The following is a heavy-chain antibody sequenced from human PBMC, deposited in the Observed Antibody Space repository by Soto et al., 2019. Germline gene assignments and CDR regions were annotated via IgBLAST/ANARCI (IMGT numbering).Heavy chain of an antibody. J-gene: IGHJ4*02. Sequence: ESGGGVVQPGRSLRLSCAASGFTFSSYAMHWVRQAPGKGLEWVAVISYDGSNKYYADSVKGRFTISRDNSKNTLYLQMNSLRAEDTAVYYCARDGQAPRFDYWGQGTLVTVSS. CDR3: ARDGQAPRFDY. V-gene: IGHV3-30-3*01. CDR1: GFTFSSYA. CDR2: ISYDGSNK.